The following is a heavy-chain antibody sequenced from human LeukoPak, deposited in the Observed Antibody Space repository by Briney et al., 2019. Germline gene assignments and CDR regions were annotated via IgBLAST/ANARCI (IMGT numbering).Heavy chain of an antibody. CDR2: INPNSGGT. CDR1: GYTFTGYY. V-gene: IGHV1-2*02. Sequence: SVKVSCKASGYTFTGYYMHWVRQAPGQGLEWMGWINPNSGGTNYAQKFQGRVTMTRDTSISTAYMELSRLRSDDTAVYYCAKVLRAGSFVCYFYSWGQGTLVTVSS. CDR3: AKVLRAGSFVCYFYS. J-gene: IGHJ4*02. D-gene: IGHD3-10*01.